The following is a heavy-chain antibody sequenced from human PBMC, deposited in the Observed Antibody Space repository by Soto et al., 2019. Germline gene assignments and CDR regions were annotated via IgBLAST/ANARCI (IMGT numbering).Heavy chain of an antibody. V-gene: IGHV3-23*01. CDR3: AKTRLGSTKGYYFDY. J-gene: IGHJ4*02. CDR2: ISGSGGST. Sequence: GGSLRLSCAASGFTFSSYAMSWVRQAPGKGLEWVSAISGSGGSTYYADSVKGRFTIFRDNSKNTLYLKMNSLRAEDTAVYYCAKTRLGSTKGYYFDYWGQGTLVTVSS. CDR1: GFTFSSYA. D-gene: IGHD2-21*01.